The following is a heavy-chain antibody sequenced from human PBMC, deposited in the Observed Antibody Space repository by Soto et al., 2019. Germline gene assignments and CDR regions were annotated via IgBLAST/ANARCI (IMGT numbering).Heavy chain of an antibody. V-gene: IGHV1-69*12. CDR1: GGTFSTSA. CDR2: IMPVFATP. J-gene: IGHJ6*02. CDR3: ARDKDRQQLGGNYYYILDV. Sequence: QVQLVQSGAEVKKPGSSVKVSFKASGGTFSTSAISWVRQAPGQGLEWVGGIMPVFATPDYAQKLQGRVTITADESTTTAYMELTSLRTDDTDVYYCARDKDRQQLGGNYYYILDVWGQGTAITVSS. D-gene: IGHD3-3*02.